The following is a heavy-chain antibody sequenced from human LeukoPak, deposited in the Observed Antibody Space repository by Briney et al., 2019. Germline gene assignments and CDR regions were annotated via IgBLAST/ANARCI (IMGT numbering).Heavy chain of an antibody. CDR1: GGPISSYY. Sequence: PSETLSLTCTVSGGPISSYYWSWIRQPPGKGLEWIGYIYYSGSTNYNPSLKSRVTISVDTSKNQFSLKLSSVTAADTAVYYCARDRSAEMATTWGQGTLVTVSS. V-gene: IGHV4-59*01. D-gene: IGHD5-24*01. CDR2: IYYSGST. J-gene: IGHJ5*02. CDR3: ARDRSAEMATT.